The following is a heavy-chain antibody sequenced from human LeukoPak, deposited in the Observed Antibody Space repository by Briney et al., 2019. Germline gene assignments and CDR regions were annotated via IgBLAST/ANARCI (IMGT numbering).Heavy chain of an antibody. Sequence: SETLSLTCTVSGDSITSTTYYWGWIRQPPGKGLEWIGSIYFSGSTYYNPSLKSRVTISVDTSKNQFSLKLSSVTAADAAVYYCARLKGGHWFDPWGQGTLVTVSS. CDR2: IYFSGST. J-gene: IGHJ5*02. D-gene: IGHD3-16*01. CDR3: ARLKGGHWFDP. CDR1: GDSITSTTYY. V-gene: IGHV4-39*01.